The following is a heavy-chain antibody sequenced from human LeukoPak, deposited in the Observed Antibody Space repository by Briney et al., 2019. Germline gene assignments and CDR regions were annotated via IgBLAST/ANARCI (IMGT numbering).Heavy chain of an antibody. CDR1: GYSFTSYW. CDR2: IYPGDCDP. J-gene: IGHJ5*02. Sequence: GESLKISCKGSGYSFTSYWIGWVRQMPGKGLEWRGSIYPGDCDPRYSPSFQGQVTISADKSISTAYLQWSSLKASDTAMYYCARRGGYCTNGVCYNCFDPWGQGTLVTVSS. CDR3: ARRGGYCTNGVCYNCFDP. V-gene: IGHV5-51*01. D-gene: IGHD2-8*01.